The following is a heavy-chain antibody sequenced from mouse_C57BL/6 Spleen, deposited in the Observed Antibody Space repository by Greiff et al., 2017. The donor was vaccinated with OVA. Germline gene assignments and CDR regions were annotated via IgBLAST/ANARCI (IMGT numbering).Heavy chain of an antibody. CDR1: GFNIKDYY. CDR2: IDPEDGDT. J-gene: IGHJ3*01. V-gene: IGHV14-1*01. CDR3: TTRKVHGSSPFAY. D-gene: IGHD1-1*01. Sequence: EVQLQQSGAELVRPGASVKLSCTASGFNIKDYYMHWVKQRPEQGLEWIGRIDPEDGDTEYAPKFQGKATMTADTSSNTAYLQLSSLTSEDTAVYYCTTRKVHGSSPFAYWGQGTLVTVSA.